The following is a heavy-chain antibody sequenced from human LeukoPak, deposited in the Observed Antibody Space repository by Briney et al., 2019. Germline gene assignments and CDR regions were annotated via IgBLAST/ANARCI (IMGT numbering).Heavy chain of an antibody. V-gene: IGHV3-23*01. Sequence: GGSLRLSCAASGFTFSSYAMSWVRQAPGKGLEWVSAISGSGGSTYYADSVKGRFTISRDNSKNTLYLQINSLRAEDTAVYYCAKDGVPVGHFDYWGQGTLVTVSS. CDR1: GFTFSSYA. D-gene: IGHD4-23*01. CDR3: AKDGVPVGHFDY. J-gene: IGHJ4*02. CDR2: ISGSGGST.